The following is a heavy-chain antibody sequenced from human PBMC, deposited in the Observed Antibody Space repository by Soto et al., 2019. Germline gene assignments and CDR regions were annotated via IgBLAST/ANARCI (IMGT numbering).Heavy chain of an antibody. Sequence: ESGGGVVQPGRSLRLSCAASGFIFSNYAMHWVRQAPGKGLEWVAVISYDGGVKYYADSVKGRFTISRDSSQNTLYLQMNSLRADDTAVYYCARGGDYGVTSQFRFRALDVWGQGTTVSVSS. CDR3: ARGGDYGVTSQFRFRALDV. V-gene: IGHV3-30-3*01. CDR1: GFIFSNYA. D-gene: IGHD4-17*01. J-gene: IGHJ6*02. CDR2: ISYDGGVK.